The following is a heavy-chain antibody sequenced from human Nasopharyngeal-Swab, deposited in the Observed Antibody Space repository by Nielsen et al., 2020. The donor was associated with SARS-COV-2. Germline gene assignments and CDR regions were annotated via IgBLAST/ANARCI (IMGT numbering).Heavy chain of an antibody. CDR2: INLDGSEK. CDR1: GFPFSAYW. D-gene: IGHD1-26*01. CDR3: ARIAGRGSIYYYYMDV. J-gene: IGHJ6*03. V-gene: IGHV3-7*01. Sequence: GESLKISCVASGFPFSAYWMTWVRQAPGKGLEWVANINLDGSEKYYVDSVKGRFTISRDNAKNSLYLQMNSLRAEDTAVYFCARIAGRGSIYYYYMDVWGTGTTVTVSS.